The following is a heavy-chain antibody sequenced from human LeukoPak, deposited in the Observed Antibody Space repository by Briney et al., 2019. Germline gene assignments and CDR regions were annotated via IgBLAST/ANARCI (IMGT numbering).Heavy chain of an antibody. D-gene: IGHD2-2*01. Sequence: ASVKVSCKVSGYTLTELSMHWVRQAPGKGLEWMGGFDPEDGETIYAQKFQGRVTMTEDTSTDTAYMELSSLRSDDTAVYYCARDQYCSSTSCYGGAFDIWGQGTMVTVSS. J-gene: IGHJ3*02. CDR2: FDPEDGET. V-gene: IGHV1-24*01. CDR1: GYTLTELS. CDR3: ARDQYCSSTSCYGGAFDI.